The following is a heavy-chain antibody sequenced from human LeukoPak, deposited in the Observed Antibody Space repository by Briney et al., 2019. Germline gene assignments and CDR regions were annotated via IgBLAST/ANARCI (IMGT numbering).Heavy chain of an antibody. J-gene: IGHJ4*02. D-gene: IGHD6-6*01. CDR2: INTNTGNP. CDR1: GYTFTTHA. V-gene: IGHV7-4-1*02. CDR3: ARNVTSSSSDY. Sequence: ASVTVSYKASGYTFTTHAMNWVRQAPGQGRDWMGWINTNTGNPTYAQGFTGRFVFSLDTSASTAYLQTSSLKAEDTAVYYCARNVTSSSSDYWGQGTLVTVSS.